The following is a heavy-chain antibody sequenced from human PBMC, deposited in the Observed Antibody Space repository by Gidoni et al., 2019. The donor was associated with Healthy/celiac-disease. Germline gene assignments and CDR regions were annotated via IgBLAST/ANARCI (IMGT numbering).Heavy chain of an antibody. Sequence: QVQLVESGGGVVQPGRSLRLSCAASGFTFSSYSMHWGRQAPGKGLGWVAVISYDGSNKYYADSVKGRFTISRDNSKNTLYLQMNSLRAEDTAVYYCARDPGYCSSTSCYGFDYWGQGTLVTVSS. V-gene: IGHV3-30-3*01. CDR3: ARDPGYCSSTSCYGFDY. J-gene: IGHJ4*02. CDR1: GFTFSSYS. D-gene: IGHD2-2*01. CDR2: ISYDGSNK.